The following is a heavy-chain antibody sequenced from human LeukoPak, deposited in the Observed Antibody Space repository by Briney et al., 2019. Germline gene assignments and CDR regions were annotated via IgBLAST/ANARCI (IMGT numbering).Heavy chain of an antibody. CDR3: AKDLLGITIFGVPDGWFDP. V-gene: IGHV3-15*01. CDR2: IKSKTDGGTT. Sequence: GGSLRLSCAASGFTFSNAWMSWVRQAPGKGLEWVGRIKSKTDGGTTDYAAPVKGRFTISRDNSKNTLYLQMNSLRAEDTAVYYCAKDLLGITIFGVPDGWFDPWGQGTLVTVSS. CDR1: GFTFSNAW. D-gene: IGHD3-3*01. J-gene: IGHJ5*02.